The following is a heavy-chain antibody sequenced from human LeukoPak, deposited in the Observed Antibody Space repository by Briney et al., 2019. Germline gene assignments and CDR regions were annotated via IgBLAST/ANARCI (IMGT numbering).Heavy chain of an antibody. Sequence: ETLSLTCAVYGGSFSGYYWSWVRQAPGKGLEWVANIKQDGSGKYYVDSVKGRFTISRDNAKNSLYLQMNSLRAEDTAVYYCARVKNYDYVWGSYRYTGYFDYWGQGTLVTVSS. D-gene: IGHD3-16*02. CDR3: ARVKNYDYVWGSYRYTGYFDY. CDR1: GGSFSGYY. J-gene: IGHJ4*02. V-gene: IGHV3-7*01. CDR2: IKQDGSGK.